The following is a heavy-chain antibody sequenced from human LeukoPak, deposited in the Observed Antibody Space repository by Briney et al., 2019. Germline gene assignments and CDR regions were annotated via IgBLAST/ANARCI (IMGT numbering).Heavy chain of an antibody. Sequence: SETLSLTCAVYDGSFSGYYWSWIRRPPGKGPEWIGEINHSGSTNYNPSLKSRVTISVDTSKNQFSLKLSSVTAADTAVYYCASSWVVPAALNLGTYYYYGMDVWGKGTTVTVSS. CDR2: INHSGST. CDR3: ASSWVVPAALNLGTYYYYGMDV. CDR1: DGSFSGYY. V-gene: IGHV4-34*01. D-gene: IGHD2-2*01. J-gene: IGHJ6*04.